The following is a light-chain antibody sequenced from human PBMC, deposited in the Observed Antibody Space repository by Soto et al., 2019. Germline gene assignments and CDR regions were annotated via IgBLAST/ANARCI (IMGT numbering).Light chain of an antibody. J-gene: IGKJ1*01. CDR2: GAS. Sequence: EIQMTQSPSSLSASVGDRVTITCRASQGISTYLAWYQQKPGKVPKLLIYGASTLQSGVPSRLSGSGSETDFTLIINSLQPEDVATSYCQKYDRAPWTFGQGTKVEIK. V-gene: IGKV1-27*01. CDR1: QGISTY. CDR3: QKYDRAPWT.